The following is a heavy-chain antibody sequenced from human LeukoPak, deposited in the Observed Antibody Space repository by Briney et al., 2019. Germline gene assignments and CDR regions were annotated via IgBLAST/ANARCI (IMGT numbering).Heavy chain of an antibody. V-gene: IGHV3-23*01. CDR3: AKSLVVVPAAIYYYYYMDV. D-gene: IGHD2-2*01. Sequence: GGSLRLSCAASGFTFSSYAMSWVRQAPGKGLEWVSAISGSGGSTYYADSVKGRFTISRDNSKNTLYPQMNSLRAEDTAVYYCAKSLVVVPAAIYYYYYMDVWGKGTTVTVSS. CDR1: GFTFSSYA. J-gene: IGHJ6*03. CDR2: ISGSGGST.